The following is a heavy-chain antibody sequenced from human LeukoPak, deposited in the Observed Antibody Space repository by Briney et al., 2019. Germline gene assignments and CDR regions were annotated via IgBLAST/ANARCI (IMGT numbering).Heavy chain of an antibody. D-gene: IGHD6-25*01. CDR2: IKYDGSDK. CDR1: GFTFSGFW. Sequence: GGSLRLSCAASGFTFSGFWMSSVRQAPTEGLEWVPNIKYDGSDKRYVDSVKGRFTVSRDNANNSLNLQMNSRRAEDTAVYYCVRGAGSFDSWGQGTLVTVSS. CDR3: VRGAGSFDS. V-gene: IGHV3-7*04. J-gene: IGHJ4*02.